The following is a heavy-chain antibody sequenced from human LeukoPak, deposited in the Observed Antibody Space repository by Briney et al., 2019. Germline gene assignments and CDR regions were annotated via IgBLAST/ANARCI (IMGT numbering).Heavy chain of an antibody. CDR1: GFTFSSYA. Sequence: GGSLRLSCAASGFTFSSYAMSWVRQAPGKGLERVSAISGSGGSTYYADSVKGRFTISRDNSKNTLYLQMNSLRAEDTAVYYCAKYGMVRGVIITTWGQGTLVTVSS. V-gene: IGHV3-23*01. CDR3: AKYGMVRGVIITT. D-gene: IGHD3-10*01. J-gene: IGHJ4*02. CDR2: ISGSGGST.